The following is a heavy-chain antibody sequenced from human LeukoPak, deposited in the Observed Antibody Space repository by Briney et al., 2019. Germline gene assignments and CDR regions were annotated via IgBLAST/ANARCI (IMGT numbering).Heavy chain of an antibody. V-gene: IGHV1-2*06. D-gene: IGHD3-10*01. Sequence: GASVKVSFKASGYTFTGYNIHWVRQAPGQGLEWMVRINLNSGGTNYAEKLQGRVTMTGDTSISTAYMELSRLRSDGTAVYYCARDYYGLGSYPGGFDPWGQGTLVTVSS. CDR2: INLNSGGT. CDR3: ARDYYGLGSYPGGFDP. J-gene: IGHJ5*02. CDR1: GYTFTGYN.